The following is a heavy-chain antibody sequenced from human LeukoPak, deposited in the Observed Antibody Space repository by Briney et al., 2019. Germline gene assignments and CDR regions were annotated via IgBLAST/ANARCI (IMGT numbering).Heavy chain of an antibody. CDR1: GFTFSNYA. CDR2: ISYDGSNK. D-gene: IGHD1-26*01. Sequence: GGSLRLSCAASGFTFSNYAMHWVRQAPGKGLEWVAVISYDGSNKYYAYSVKGRFTISRDNSKNTLYLQMNSLRAEDTAVYYCARGWELPVLDYWGQGTLVTVSS. CDR3: ARGWELPVLDY. J-gene: IGHJ4*02. V-gene: IGHV3-30*01.